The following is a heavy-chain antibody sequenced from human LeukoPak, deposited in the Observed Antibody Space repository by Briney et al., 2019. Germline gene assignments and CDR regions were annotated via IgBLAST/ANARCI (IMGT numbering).Heavy chain of an antibody. Sequence: GGSLRLSCAASGFTFSSYDMHWVRQAPGKGLEWVTFLLYDGSNKYYADSVKGRFTISRDNSKNTLYLQMNSLRPEDTAVYYCARDSFTMMDAFDIWGQGTMVTVSS. D-gene: IGHD3-22*01. V-gene: IGHV3-30*02. CDR1: GFTFSSYD. CDR3: ARDSFTMMDAFDI. CDR2: LLYDGSNK. J-gene: IGHJ3*02.